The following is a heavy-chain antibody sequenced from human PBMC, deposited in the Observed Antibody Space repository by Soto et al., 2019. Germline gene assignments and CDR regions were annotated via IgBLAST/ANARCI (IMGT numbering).Heavy chain of an antibody. V-gene: IGHV5-51*01. Sequence: GLSMKISCNGSGYRFISYWIGWVRQMPGKGLEWMGIIYPGDSDTRYSPSFQGQVTISADNSISTAYLQWSSLKASDTAMYYCARRVVVGEGAGQYYYGMGVWGQGTTVTVSS. CDR3: ARRVVVGEGAGQYYYGMGV. J-gene: IGHJ6*02. CDR2: IYPGDSDT. D-gene: IGHD1-26*01. CDR1: GYRFISYW.